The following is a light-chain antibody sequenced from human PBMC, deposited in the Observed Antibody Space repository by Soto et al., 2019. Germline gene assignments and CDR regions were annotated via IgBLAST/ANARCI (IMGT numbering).Light chain of an antibody. Sequence: DIVMTQSPDSLAVSLGERATINCKSSQSVLYSSTNKNYLAWYQQKPGQPPKLLIYWASTRESVVPDRFSGSGSGTDFTLTISSLQAEDVAVYYCQQYYSTQWTFGQGTKVEIK. CDR2: WAS. V-gene: IGKV4-1*01. CDR1: QSVLYSSTNKNY. J-gene: IGKJ1*01. CDR3: QQYYSTQWT.